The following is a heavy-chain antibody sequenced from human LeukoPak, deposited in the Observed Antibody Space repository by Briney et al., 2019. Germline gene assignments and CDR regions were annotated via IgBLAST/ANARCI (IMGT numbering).Heavy chain of an antibody. CDR3: ARDRGSMYYYDSSGYYFDY. J-gene: IGHJ4*02. V-gene: IGHV3-48*01. D-gene: IGHD3-22*01. Sequence: GGSLRLSCAASGFNFNNYNMNWVRQAPGKGLEWVSYITLSSSTIYYADSVKGRFTISRDNAKNSLYLQMNSLRAEDTAVYYCARDRGSMYYYDSSGYYFDYWGQGTLVTVSS. CDR1: GFNFNNYN. CDR2: ITLSSSTI.